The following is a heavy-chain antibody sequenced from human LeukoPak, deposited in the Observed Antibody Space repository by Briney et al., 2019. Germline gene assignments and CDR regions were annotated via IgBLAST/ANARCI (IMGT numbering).Heavy chain of an antibody. J-gene: IGHJ3*02. CDR2: IIPIFGTA. Sequence: ASVKVSCKASGYTFTGYYMHWVRQAPGQGLEWMGGIIPIFGTANYAQKFQGRVTITADESTSTAYMELSSLRSEDTAVYYCARGLYDFWSGSPSDDAFDIWGQGTMVTVSS. D-gene: IGHD3-3*01. CDR3: ARGLYDFWSGSPSDDAFDI. V-gene: IGHV1-69*13. CDR1: GYTFTGYY.